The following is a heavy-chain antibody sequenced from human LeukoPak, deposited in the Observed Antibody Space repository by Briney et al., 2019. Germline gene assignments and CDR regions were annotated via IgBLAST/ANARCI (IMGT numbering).Heavy chain of an antibody. CDR2: IIPIFGTA. CDR1: GGTFISYA. CDR3: ARAGYSRIQLWGFDP. J-gene: IGHJ5*02. Sequence: ASVKVSCKASGGTFISYAISWVRQAPGQGLEWMGGIIPIFGTANYAQKFQGRVTITADESTSTAYMELSSLRSEDTAVYYCARAGYSRIQLWGFDPWGQGTLVTVSS. D-gene: IGHD5-18*01. V-gene: IGHV1-69*13.